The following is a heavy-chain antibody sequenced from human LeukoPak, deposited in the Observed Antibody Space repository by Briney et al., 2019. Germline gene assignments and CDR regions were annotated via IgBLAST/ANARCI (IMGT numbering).Heavy chain of an antibody. Sequence: ASVKVSCKASGYIFTSYGISWVRQAPGQGVEWMGWISAYNGNTNYAQKLQGRVTMTTDTSTSTAYMELRSLRSDDTAVYYCARSSGITMVRGAFDYWGQGTLVTVSS. CDR3: ARSSGITMVRGAFDY. V-gene: IGHV1-18*01. CDR1: GYIFTSYG. CDR2: ISAYNGNT. J-gene: IGHJ4*02. D-gene: IGHD3-10*01.